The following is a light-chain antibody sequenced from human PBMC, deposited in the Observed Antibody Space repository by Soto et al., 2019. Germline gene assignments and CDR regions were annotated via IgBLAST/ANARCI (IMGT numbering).Light chain of an antibody. Sequence: DIPMTQSPSSVSASVGDRVTMTCRASQDIYSWLAWYQQKPGEAPKLLIFSASNLESGVPSRFSGSGSGTDFTLTISSLQPEDFATYYCQQAHDFPRTFGGGTKVEVK. CDR3: QQAHDFPRT. V-gene: IGKV1-12*01. CDR2: SAS. CDR1: QDIYSW. J-gene: IGKJ4*01.